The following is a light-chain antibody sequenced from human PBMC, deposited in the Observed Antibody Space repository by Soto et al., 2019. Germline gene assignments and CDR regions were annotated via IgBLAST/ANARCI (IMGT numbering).Light chain of an antibody. CDR2: GAS. J-gene: IGKJ3*01. Sequence: NVMKQSPGTLSLSPGETATLSCRASQSVSSNYVAWFHQKPGQAPRHLIYGASSRATGVPDRFSASGSGTDFALAISRLGPDDFAVFDCQQYVRSPCTFGPGTKADIK. CDR1: QSVSSNY. V-gene: IGKV3-20*01. CDR3: QQYVRSPCT.